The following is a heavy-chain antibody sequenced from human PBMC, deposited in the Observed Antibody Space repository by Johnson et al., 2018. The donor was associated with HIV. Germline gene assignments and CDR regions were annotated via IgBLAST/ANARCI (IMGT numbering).Heavy chain of an antibody. CDR2: ISYDGSNK. CDR1: GFTFSSYA. V-gene: IGHV3-30*04. J-gene: IGHJ3*01. D-gene: IGHD3/OR15-3a*01. CDR3: AKDKFMFLDNPVDAFDV. Sequence: VQLVESGGGVVQPGRSLRLSCAASGFTFSSYAMHWVRQAPGKGLEWVAVISYDGSNKYYADSVEGRFTISRDNSNNTLYLHMNSLRADDTGVYYCAKDKFMFLDNPVDAFDVWGQGTMVTFSS.